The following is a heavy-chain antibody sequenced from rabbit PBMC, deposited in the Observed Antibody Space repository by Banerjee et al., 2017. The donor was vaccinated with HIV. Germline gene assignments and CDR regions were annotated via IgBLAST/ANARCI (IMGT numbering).Heavy chain of an antibody. D-gene: IGHD7-1*01. V-gene: IGHV1S40*01. J-gene: IGHJ3*01. CDR2: INTSSGST. Sequence: QSLEESGGDLVKPGASLTLTCTASGFSFNNKYVMCWVRQAPGKGLEWIACINTSSGSTVYATWAKGRFTISRTSSTTVALQMTSLTAADTATYFCARDGFGTGPDYDLWGQGTLVTVS. CDR3: ARDGFGTGPDYDL. CDR1: GFSFNNKYV.